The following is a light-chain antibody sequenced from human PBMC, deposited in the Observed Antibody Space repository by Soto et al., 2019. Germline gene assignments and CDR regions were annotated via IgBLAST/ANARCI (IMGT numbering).Light chain of an antibody. CDR1: QTAASY. V-gene: IGKV1-39*01. CDR2: AAS. Sequence: IQMTQSPSSLSASVGDRVTITCGASQTAASYLNWYQQRPGKAPTLLIRAASRLESGFPARFSGSGSGTEFTITISSLQADDVEAYYCQQCFNSPFTFGPGTNVDV. CDR3: QQCFNSPFT. J-gene: IGKJ3*01.